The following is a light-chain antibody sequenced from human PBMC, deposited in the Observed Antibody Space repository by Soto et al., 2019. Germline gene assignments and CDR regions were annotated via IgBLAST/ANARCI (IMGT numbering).Light chain of an antibody. CDR2: DVS. V-gene: IGLV2-11*01. Sequence: QSALTQPRSVSGSPGQSVTISCTGTSSDVGGYNYVSWYQRHPGKAPKLMIYDVSKRPSGVPDRFSGSKSGNTASLTISGLQAEDEADYYCCSYAGSDVFGTGTKVTVL. J-gene: IGLJ1*01. CDR1: SSDVGGYNY. CDR3: CSYAGSDV.